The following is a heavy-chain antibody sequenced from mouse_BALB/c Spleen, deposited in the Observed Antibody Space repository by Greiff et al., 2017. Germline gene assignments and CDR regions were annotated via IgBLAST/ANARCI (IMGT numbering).Heavy chain of an antibody. J-gene: IGHJ1*01. CDR1: GYTFTSYW. CDR3: TRSYGSSYGWYFDV. CDR2: IYPGSGST. V-gene: IGHV1S22*01. Sequence: LQQPGSELVRPGASVKLSCKASGYTFTSYWMHWVKQRHGQGLEWIGNIYPGSGSTNYDEKFKSKGTLTVDTSSSTAYMHLSSLTSEDSAVYYCTRSYGSSYGWYFDVWGAGTTVTVSS. D-gene: IGHD1-1*01.